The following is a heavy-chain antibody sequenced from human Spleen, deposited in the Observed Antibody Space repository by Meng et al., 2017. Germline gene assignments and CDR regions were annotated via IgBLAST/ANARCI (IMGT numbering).Heavy chain of an antibody. Sequence: QGEWVQSGAEVKKPGASVKVSCKASGYTFTNYDINWVRQATGQGLEWMGGIIPIFGTANYAQKFQGRVTITADESTSTAYMELSSLRSEDTAVYYCARVGGGYSYGYYLDYWGQGTLVTVSS. CDR2: IIPIFGTA. V-gene: IGHV1-69*01. CDR3: ARVGGGYSYGYYLDY. J-gene: IGHJ4*02. D-gene: IGHD5-18*01. CDR1: GYTFTNYD.